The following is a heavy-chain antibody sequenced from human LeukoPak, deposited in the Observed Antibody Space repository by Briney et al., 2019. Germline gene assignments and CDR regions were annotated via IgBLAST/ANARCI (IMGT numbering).Heavy chain of an antibody. Sequence: KSSETLSLTCTVSGGSISSGSYDWYWIRQPAGKGLEWIGHLYTSGSMSYNPSLKSRVTISVDTSKNQFSLKLSSVTAADTAVYYCASAAEGEEYYYMDVWGKGTTVTVSS. D-gene: IGHD2-21*01. CDR2: LYTSGSM. J-gene: IGHJ6*03. CDR3: ASAAEGEEYYYMDV. V-gene: IGHV4-61*09. CDR1: GGSISSGSYD.